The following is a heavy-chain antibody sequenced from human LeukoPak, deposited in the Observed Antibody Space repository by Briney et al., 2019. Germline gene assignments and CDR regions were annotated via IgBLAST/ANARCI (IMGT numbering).Heavy chain of an antibody. D-gene: IGHD2-2*01. CDR1: GYTFTSYG. V-gene: IGHV1-18*01. CDR3: ARHRWYQPARY. J-gene: IGHJ4*02. CDR2: ISAYNGNT. Sequence: ASVKVSCEASGYTFTSYGISWVRQAPGQELEWMGWISAYNGNTNYAQKLQGRVTMTTDTSTSTAYMELRSLRSDDTAVYYCARHRWYQPARYWGQGTLVTVSS.